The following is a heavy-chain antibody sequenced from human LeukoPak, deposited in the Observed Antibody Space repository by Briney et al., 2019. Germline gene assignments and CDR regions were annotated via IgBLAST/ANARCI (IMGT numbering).Heavy chain of an antibody. CDR2: IYTSGST. V-gene: IGHV4-4*09. J-gene: IGHJ4*02. CDR3: ARHGVVPAPFDY. Sequence: SETRSLTCSVSGGSISNYYWSWIRQPPGKGLEWIGYIYTSGSTNYNPSLKSRVTISVDTSKNLFSLKLSSVTAADTAVYYCARHGVVPAPFDYWGQGPWSPSPQ. D-gene: IGHD2-2*01. CDR1: GGSISNYY.